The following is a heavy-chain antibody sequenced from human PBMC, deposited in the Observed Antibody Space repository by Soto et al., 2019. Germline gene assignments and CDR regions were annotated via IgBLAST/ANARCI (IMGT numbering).Heavy chain of an antibody. CDR2: IYNSGSS. V-gene: IGHV4-30-4*08. CDR1: GGSFSNADYY. J-gene: IGHJ6*02. Sequence: QVQLQESGPGLVKPSQTLSLTGTVSGGSFSNADYYWSWVRQPPGKGLEWIGYIYNSGSSFFNPSLKSRVTMSKDTSKNQFALRLTSVSAADTAVYYCARAIVVTVGGMDVWGRGTTVTVSS. CDR3: ARAIVVTVGGMDV. D-gene: IGHD5-12*01.